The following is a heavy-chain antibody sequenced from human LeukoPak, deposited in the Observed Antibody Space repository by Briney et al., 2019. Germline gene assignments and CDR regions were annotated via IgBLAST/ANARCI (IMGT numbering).Heavy chain of an antibody. CDR1: GFTFSSYA. CDR2: ISGSGGST. D-gene: IGHD3-10*01. Sequence: PGGSLRLSCAASGFTFSSYAMSWVRQAPGKGLEWLSAISGSGGSTYYADSVKGRFTISRDNSKNTLYLQLNSLRAEDTAVYYCAKRELCLYDAFDIWGQGTMVTVSS. CDR3: AKRELCLYDAFDI. J-gene: IGHJ3*02. V-gene: IGHV3-23*01.